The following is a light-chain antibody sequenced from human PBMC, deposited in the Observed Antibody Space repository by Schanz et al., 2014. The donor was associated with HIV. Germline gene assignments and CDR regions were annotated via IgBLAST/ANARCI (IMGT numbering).Light chain of an antibody. CDR2: AAS. CDR3: QQSYSTPDT. V-gene: IGKV1-8*01. Sequence: AIRISQSPSSLSASTGDRVTITCRASQPISNYLAWYRQKPGTAPKLLIYAASTLQSGVPSRFSGSGSGTNFTLTISSLQPEDFATYYCQQSYSTPDTFGQGTKLEIK. CDR1: QPISNY. J-gene: IGKJ2*01.